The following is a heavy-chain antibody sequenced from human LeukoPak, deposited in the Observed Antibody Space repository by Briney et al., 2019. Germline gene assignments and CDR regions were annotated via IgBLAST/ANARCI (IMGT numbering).Heavy chain of an antibody. CDR2: IIPILGIA. V-gene: IGHV1-69*02. Sequence: ASVKVSCKASGGTFSSYTISWVRQAPGQGLEWMGRIIPILGIANYAQKFQGRVTITADKSTSTAYMELSSLRSEDTAVCYCARGPSLGYFDYWGQGTLVTVSS. CDR1: GGTFSSYT. CDR3: ARGPSLGYFDY. J-gene: IGHJ4*02.